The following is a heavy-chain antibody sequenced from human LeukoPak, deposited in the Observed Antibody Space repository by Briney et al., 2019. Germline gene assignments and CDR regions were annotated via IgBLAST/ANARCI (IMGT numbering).Heavy chain of an antibody. V-gene: IGHV1-2*02. Sequence: ASVKVSCKASGYTFTGYYTHWVRQAPGQGLEWLGWINPNSGGTNYAQKFQGRVTMTRDTSISTAYMELSRLRSDDTAVYYCVRDLGHSSGWYGGAFDIWGQGTMVTVSS. CDR2: INPNSGGT. J-gene: IGHJ3*02. CDR3: VRDLGHSSGWYGGAFDI. D-gene: IGHD6-19*01. CDR1: GYTFTGYY.